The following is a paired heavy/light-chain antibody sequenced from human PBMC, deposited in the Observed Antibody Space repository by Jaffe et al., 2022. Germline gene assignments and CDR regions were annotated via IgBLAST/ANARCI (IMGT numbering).Heavy chain of an antibody. V-gene: IGHV3-11*01. Sequence: QVQLVESGGGLVKPGGSLRLSCAASGFTFSDYYMSWIRQAPGKGLEWVSYISSSGSTIYYADSVKGRFTISRDNAKNSLYLQMNSLRAEDTAVYYCARGSGDYYGSGKRGYYYYMDVWGKGTTVTVSS. D-gene: IGHD3-10*01. J-gene: IGHJ6*03. CDR2: ISSSGSTI. CDR3: ARGSGDYYGSGKRGYYYYMDV. CDR1: GFTFSDYY.
Light chain of an antibody. CDR2: EVS. Sequence: QSALTQPPSASGSPGQSVTISCTGTSSDVGGYNYVSWYQQHPGKAPKLMIYEVSKRPSGVPDRFSGSKSGNTASLTVSGLQAEDEADYYCSSYAGSNILFGGGTKLTVL. CDR1: SSDVGGYNY. J-gene: IGLJ2*01. V-gene: IGLV2-8*01. CDR3: SSYAGSNIL.